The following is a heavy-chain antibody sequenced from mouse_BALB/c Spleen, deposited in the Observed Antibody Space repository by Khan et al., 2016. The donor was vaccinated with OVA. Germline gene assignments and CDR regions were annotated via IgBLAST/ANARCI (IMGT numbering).Heavy chain of an antibody. CDR2: IAPGSGST. CDR3: ARESYYGNSYCALDY. CDR1: GYTFTSYW. D-gene: IGHD2-1*01. V-gene: IGHV1S41*01. J-gene: IGHJ4*01. Sequence: DLVKPGASVKLSCKASGYTFTSYWINWIKQRPGQGLECIGRIAPGSGSTYYNEIFKGKATLTVDTSSSTAYIQLSSLSSEDSAVYLYARESYYGNSYCALDYWGQGTSVTVSS.